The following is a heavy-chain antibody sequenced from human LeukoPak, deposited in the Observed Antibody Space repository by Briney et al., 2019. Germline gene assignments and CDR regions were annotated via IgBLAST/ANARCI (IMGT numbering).Heavy chain of an antibody. D-gene: IGHD4-17*01. V-gene: IGHV4-39*01. CDR3: ARASVTTPFDY. Sequence: PSETLSLTCTVSGGSISSSSYYWGWIRQPPGKGLEWIGSIYYSGSTYYNPSLKSRVTISVDTSKNQFSLKLSSVTAADPAVYCCARASVTTPFDYWGQGTLVTVSS. CDR2: IYYSGST. J-gene: IGHJ4*02. CDR1: GGSISSSSYY.